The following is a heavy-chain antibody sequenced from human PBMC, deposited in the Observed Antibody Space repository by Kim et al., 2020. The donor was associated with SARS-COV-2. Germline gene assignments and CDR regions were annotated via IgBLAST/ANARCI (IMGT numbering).Heavy chain of an antibody. J-gene: IGHJ4*02. D-gene: IGHD3-22*01. CDR3: ARVSNYYDSKLLLDY. V-gene: IGHV4-30-2*05. Sequence: PSLKSRVTISVDTSKNQFSLKLSSVTAADTAVYYCARVSNYYDSKLLLDYWGQGTLVTVSS.